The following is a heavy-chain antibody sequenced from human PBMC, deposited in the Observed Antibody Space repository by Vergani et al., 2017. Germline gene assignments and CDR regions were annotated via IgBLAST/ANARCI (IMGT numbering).Heavy chain of an antibody. V-gene: IGHV4-39*01. J-gene: IGHJ4*02. CDR1: GGSISSSSYY. D-gene: IGHD2-15*01. Sequence: QLQLQESGPGLVKPSETLSLTCTVSGGSISSSSYYWGWIRQPPGKGLEWIGSIYYSGSTYYNPSLKSRVTISVDTSKNQFSLKLSSVTAADTAVYYCARHRDIVVGVGWGQGTLVTVSS. CDR3: ARHRDIVVGVG. CDR2: IYYSGST.